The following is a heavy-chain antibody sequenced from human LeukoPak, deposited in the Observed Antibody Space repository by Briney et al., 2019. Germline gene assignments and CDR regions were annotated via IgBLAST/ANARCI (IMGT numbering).Heavy chain of an antibody. Sequence: SETLSLTCSVSGGSISSLYWSWVRQPPGKGLEWIGYIYYTGSTNYNPSPKSRVTMFVDMSKNQFSLRLSSVTAADTAVYYCARHRAYSSSSPFDYWGQGTLVTVSS. D-gene: IGHD6-6*01. CDR1: GGSISSLY. CDR2: IYYTGST. J-gene: IGHJ4*02. V-gene: IGHV4-59*08. CDR3: ARHRAYSSSSPFDY.